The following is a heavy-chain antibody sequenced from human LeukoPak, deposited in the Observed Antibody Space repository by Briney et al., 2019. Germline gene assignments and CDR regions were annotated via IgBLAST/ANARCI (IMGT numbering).Heavy chain of an antibody. CDR3: ARDTRRGYSYGSDY. J-gene: IGHJ4*02. CDR1: GGTFSSYA. D-gene: IGHD5-18*01. V-gene: IGHV1-69*04. CDR2: IIPILGIA. Sequence: GASVKVSCKASGGTFSSYAISWVRQAPGQGLEWMGRIIPILGIANYAQKFQGRVTMTTDTSTGTAYMELRSLRSDDTAVYYCARDTRRGYSYGSDYWGQGTLVTVSS.